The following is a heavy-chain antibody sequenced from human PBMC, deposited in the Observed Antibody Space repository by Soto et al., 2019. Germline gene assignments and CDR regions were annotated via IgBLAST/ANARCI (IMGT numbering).Heavy chain of an antibody. V-gene: IGHV1-8*01. J-gene: IGHJ4*02. CDR2: MNPNSGNT. CDR1: GYTFTSYD. CDR3: ARETRSGGSLSLDY. D-gene: IGHD2-15*01. Sequence: QVQLVQSGAEVKKPGASVKVSCKASGYTFTSYDINWVRQATGQGLEWMGWMNPNSGNTGYAQKFQGRVNMTRNTSISTAYMELSSLRSEDTAVYYCARETRSGGSLSLDYWGQGTLFTVSS.